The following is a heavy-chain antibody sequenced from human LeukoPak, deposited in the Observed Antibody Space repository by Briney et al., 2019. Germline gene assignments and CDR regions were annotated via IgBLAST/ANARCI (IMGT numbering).Heavy chain of an antibody. J-gene: IGHJ4*02. CDR1: GFTFSSYA. V-gene: IGHV3-30-3*01. D-gene: IGHD3-9*01. CDR3: ARGTPRYFDWLYYNDY. Sequence: QTGGSLKLSCAASGFTFSSYAMHWVRQAPGKGLEWVAVISYDGSNKYYADSVKGRFTISRDNSKNTLYLQMNSLRAEDTAVYYCARGTPRYFDWLYYNDYWGQGTLVTVSS. CDR2: ISYDGSNK.